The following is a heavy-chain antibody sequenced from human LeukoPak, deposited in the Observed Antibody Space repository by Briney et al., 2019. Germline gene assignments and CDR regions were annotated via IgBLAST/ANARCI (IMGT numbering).Heavy chain of an antibody. CDR2: ISNSGST. J-gene: IGHJ6*04. D-gene: IGHD6-13*01. CDR3: ARDSRSSSWPYYYGIDV. CDR1: GGSISYYY. Sequence: SETLSLTCTVSGGSISYYYWSWIRQPPGKGLEWIGYISNSGSTNHNPSLKSRVTISLDTSKTQSSLRLSSVTAADTAVYYCARDSRSSSWPYYYGIDVWGKGTTVTVSS. V-gene: IGHV4-59*01.